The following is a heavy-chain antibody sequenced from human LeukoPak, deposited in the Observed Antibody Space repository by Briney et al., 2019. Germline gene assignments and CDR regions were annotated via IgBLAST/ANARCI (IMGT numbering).Heavy chain of an antibody. V-gene: IGHV3-15*01. Sequence: GGSLRLSCAASGYTFSNAWMNWVRQAPGKGLEWVGRIQRKTDGGTTEYAAPVKGRFTISRDDSKNTVYLQMNTPTTEDTAVYYCTTATVPPSWGQGTLVTVSS. D-gene: IGHD4-17*01. CDR2: IQRKTDGGTT. J-gene: IGHJ4*02. CDR3: TTATVPPS. CDR1: GYTFSNAW.